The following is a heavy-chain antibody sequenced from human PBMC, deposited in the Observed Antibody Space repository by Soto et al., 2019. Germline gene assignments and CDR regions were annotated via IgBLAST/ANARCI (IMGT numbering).Heavy chain of an antibody. V-gene: IGHV3-15*01. CDR2: IKSKTDGGTT. Sequence: TGGSLRLSCAASGFTFSNAWMGWVRQDPGKGLEWVGRIKSKTDGGTTDYAAPVKGRFIISRDDSKDTLYLQMNSLKTEDTAVYYCTTDPPVWSKIFDYWGQGTLVTVSS. CDR1: GFTFSNAW. D-gene: IGHD2-8*02. J-gene: IGHJ4*02. CDR3: TTDPPVWSKIFDY.